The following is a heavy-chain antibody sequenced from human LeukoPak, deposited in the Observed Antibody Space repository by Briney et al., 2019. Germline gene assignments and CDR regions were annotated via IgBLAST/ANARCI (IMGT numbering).Heavy chain of an antibody. V-gene: IGHV4-34*01. Sequence: SETLSLTCAVYGGSFSGYYWSWIRQPPGKGLEWIGEINHSGSTNYNPSLKSRVTISVDTSKNQFSLKLSSVTAADTAVYYCARGYYMDVWGKGTTVTVSS. CDR2: INHSGST. CDR1: GGSFSGYY. J-gene: IGHJ6*03. CDR3: ARGYYMDV.